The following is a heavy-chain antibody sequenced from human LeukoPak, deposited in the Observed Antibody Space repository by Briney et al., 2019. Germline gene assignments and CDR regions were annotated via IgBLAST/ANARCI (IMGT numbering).Heavy chain of an antibody. CDR3: ARDSDYYDSSGYYY. CDR2: ISAYNGNT. Sequence: ASVKVSCKASGGTFSSYAISWVRQAPGQGLEWMGWISAYNGNTNYAQKLQGRVTMTTDTSTSTAYMELRSLRSDDTAVYYCARDSDYYDSSGYYYWGQGTLVTVSS. D-gene: IGHD3-22*01. CDR1: GGTFSSYA. V-gene: IGHV1-18*01. J-gene: IGHJ4*02.